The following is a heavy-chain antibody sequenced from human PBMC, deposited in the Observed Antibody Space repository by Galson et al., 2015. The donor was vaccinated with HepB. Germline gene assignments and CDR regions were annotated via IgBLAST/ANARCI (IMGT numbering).Heavy chain of an antibody. CDR2: ISGSGGST. V-gene: IGHV3-23*01. Sequence: SLRLSCAASGFTFSSYAMSWLRQAPGKGLEWVSAISGSGGSTYYADSVKGRFTISRDNSKNTLYLQMNSLRAEDTAVYYCAKDLLLASNAFDIWGQETMVTVSS. CDR1: GFTFSSYA. J-gene: IGHJ3*02. D-gene: IGHD2-21*01. CDR3: AKDLLLASNAFDI.